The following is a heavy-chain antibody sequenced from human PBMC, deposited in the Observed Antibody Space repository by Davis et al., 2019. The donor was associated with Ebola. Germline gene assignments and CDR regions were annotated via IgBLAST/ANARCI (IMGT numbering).Heavy chain of an antibody. D-gene: IGHD1-1*01. CDR3: ARDVRGITGPSEY. V-gene: IGHV1-18*01. J-gene: IGHJ4*02. CDR2: ISTYNGNT. CDR1: GYSFTDDG. Sequence: ASVKSCKASGYSFTDDGISWVRQAPGQGLEWMGWISTYNGNTNYAQKVQGRITMTTDTSTSTAYMELRSLRSDDTARYYCARDVRGITGPSEYWGQGTLVTVSS.